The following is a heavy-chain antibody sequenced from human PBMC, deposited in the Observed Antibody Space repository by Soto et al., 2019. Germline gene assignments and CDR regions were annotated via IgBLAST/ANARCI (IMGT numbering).Heavy chain of an antibody. Sequence: ETLSLTCAVYGGSFSGYYWSWIRQPPGKGLEWIGEINHSGSTNYNPSLKSRVTISVDTSKNQFSLKLSSVTAADTAVYYCASLGATLFDYWGQGTLVTVSS. CDR1: GGSFSGYY. J-gene: IGHJ4*02. CDR3: ASLGATLFDY. V-gene: IGHV4-34*01. D-gene: IGHD1-26*01. CDR2: INHSGST.